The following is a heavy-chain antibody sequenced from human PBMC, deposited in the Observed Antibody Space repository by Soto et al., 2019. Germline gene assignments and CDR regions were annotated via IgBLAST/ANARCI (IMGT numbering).Heavy chain of an antibody. J-gene: IGHJ4*02. Sequence: SQTLSLTCAISGDSVSGNSAAWNWVRQSPSRGLEWLGRTYYRSKWNNDYAVSVKRRITINPDTSKNQFSLQLNSVTPEDTAVYYWARDGGDNSSWYFDYWGQGTLVTVSS. CDR2: TYYRSKWNN. V-gene: IGHV6-1*01. CDR1: GDSVSGNSAA. CDR3: ARDGGDNSSWYFDY. D-gene: IGHD6-13*01.